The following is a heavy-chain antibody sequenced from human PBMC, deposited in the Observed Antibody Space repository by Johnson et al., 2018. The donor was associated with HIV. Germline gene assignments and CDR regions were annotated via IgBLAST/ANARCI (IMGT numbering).Heavy chain of an antibody. J-gene: IGHJ3*02. D-gene: IGHD2-21*01. CDR3: AKDFVAHGAFDI. CDR1: GFTVSSNY. Sequence: VQLVESGGGLIQPGGSLSLSCAASGFTVSSNYMSWVRQAPGKGLEWVSVISGSGGSTSSADSVKGRFTISRDNSKNTLYLQMNSLRAEDTAVYYCAKDFVAHGAFDIWGQGTMVTVSS. V-gene: IGHV3-23*04. CDR2: ISGSGGST.